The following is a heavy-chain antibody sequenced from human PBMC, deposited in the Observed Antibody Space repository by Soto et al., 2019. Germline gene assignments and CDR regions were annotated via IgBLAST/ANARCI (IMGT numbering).Heavy chain of an antibody. CDR1: GGSFSGYY. CDR2: INHSGST. V-gene: IGHV4-34*01. J-gene: IGHJ6*02. Sequence: QVQLQQWGAGLLKPSETLSLTCAVYGGSFSGYYWSWIRQPPGKGLEWIGEINHSGSTNYNPSLKRRVTISVEKSEDRFSLKLSSVTAADTAVYYCARRPYCSGGSCYFLALGGMDVWGQGTTVTVSS. CDR3: ARRPYCSGGSCYFLALGGMDV. D-gene: IGHD2-15*01.